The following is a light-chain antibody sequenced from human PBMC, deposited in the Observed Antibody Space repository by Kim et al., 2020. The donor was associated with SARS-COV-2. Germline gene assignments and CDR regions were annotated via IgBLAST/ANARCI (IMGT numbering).Light chain of an antibody. Sequence: LSPGETATLSCRTSQSVSSNNLVWYQQKLGQAPRVLIYGTSTRATGIPDRFSGSGSGTDFTLTINRLEAEDFVVYYCQHYGSSPTFGQGTRLEIK. CDR3: QHYGSSPT. J-gene: IGKJ5*01. V-gene: IGKV3-20*01. CDR2: GTS. CDR1: QSVSSNN.